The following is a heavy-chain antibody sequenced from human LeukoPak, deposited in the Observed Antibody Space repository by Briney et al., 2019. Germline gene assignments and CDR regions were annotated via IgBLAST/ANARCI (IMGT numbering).Heavy chain of an antibody. V-gene: IGHV4-59*01. J-gene: IGHJ6*02. Sequence: PSETLSLTCTVSFCSISSYYWIWLRQPPGNGLEWIGYIYYSGITNYNPSLKSRVTMSVDTSKNQFSLNLSSVTAADTAVDYCARDSRYCNSISCYGRPGYYGLDVWGQGTTVTVSS. CDR1: FCSISSYY. D-gene: IGHD2-2*01. CDR2: IYYSGIT. CDR3: ARDSRYCNSISCYGRPGYYGLDV.